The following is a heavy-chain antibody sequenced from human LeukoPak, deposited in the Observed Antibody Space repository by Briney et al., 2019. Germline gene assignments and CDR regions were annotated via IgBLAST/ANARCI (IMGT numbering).Heavy chain of an antibody. CDR1: GFTFGGYA. V-gene: IGHV3-49*03. Sequence: GGSLRLSCTASGFTFGGYAMSWFRQAPGKGLEWVGFIRSKAYGGTTEYAASVKGRFTISRDDSKSIAYLQMNSLKTEDTAVYYCTVQLWSHYYYGMDVWGQGTTVTVSS. D-gene: IGHD5-18*01. J-gene: IGHJ6*02. CDR3: TVQLWSHYYYGMDV. CDR2: IRSKAYGGTT.